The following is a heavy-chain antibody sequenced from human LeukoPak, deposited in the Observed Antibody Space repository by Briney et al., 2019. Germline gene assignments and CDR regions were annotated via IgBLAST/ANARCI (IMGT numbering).Heavy chain of an antibody. J-gene: IGHJ4*02. CDR1: GYGFTTFW. V-gene: IGHV5-10-1*01. CDR2: IDPSDSNT. D-gene: IGHD3-22*01. Sequence: PGESRKISGKASGYGFTTFWISGVRQMPGKGLEWMGMIDPSDSNTNYSPSFQGHVTISADWSISTAFLQWSSLKASDSAMYYCARHFYDTNPSDYWGQGTLVPVAS. CDR3: ARHFYDTNPSDY.